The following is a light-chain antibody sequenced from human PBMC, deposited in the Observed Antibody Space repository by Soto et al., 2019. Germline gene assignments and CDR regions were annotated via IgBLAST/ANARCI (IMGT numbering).Light chain of an antibody. Sequence: QSVLTQPPSASGTPGQRVTISCSGSSSNIGSNTVNWYQQLPGTAPKLLIYNTNQRPSVVPDRFSGSKSGSSASLAISGLQSEDEADYYCAAWDDSLNGVVFGGGTKLTVL. V-gene: IGLV1-44*01. CDR3: AAWDDSLNGVV. J-gene: IGLJ3*02. CDR1: SSNIGSNT. CDR2: NTN.